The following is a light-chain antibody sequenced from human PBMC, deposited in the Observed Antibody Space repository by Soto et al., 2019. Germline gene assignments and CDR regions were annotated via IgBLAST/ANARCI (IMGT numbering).Light chain of an antibody. V-gene: IGKV3-20*01. CDR3: QQYGTSPFT. Sequence: EIVLTQSPGTLSLSPGERATLSCGVSQIVNSAYLAWYQQKPGQAPRLLIHGASNRATGIPDRFSGSGSGTDFTLTISRLEPEDFAVYYCQQYGTSPFTFGQGPSWRSN. J-gene: IGKJ2*01. CDR2: GAS. CDR1: QIVNSAY.